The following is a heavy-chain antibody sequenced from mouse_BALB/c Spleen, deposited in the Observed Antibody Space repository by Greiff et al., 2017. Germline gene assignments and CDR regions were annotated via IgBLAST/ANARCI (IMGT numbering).Heavy chain of an antibody. D-gene: IGHD4-1*01. CDR2: INPSSGYT. Sequence: VKLMESGAELARPGASVKMSCKASGYTFTSYTMHWVKQRPGQGLEWIGYINPSSGYTNYNQKFKDKATLTADKSSSTAYMQLSSLTSEDSAVYYCARSKLGPGSMDYWGQGTSVTVSS. V-gene: IGHV1-4*01. CDR1: GYTFTSYT. CDR3: ARSKLGPGSMDY. J-gene: IGHJ4*01.